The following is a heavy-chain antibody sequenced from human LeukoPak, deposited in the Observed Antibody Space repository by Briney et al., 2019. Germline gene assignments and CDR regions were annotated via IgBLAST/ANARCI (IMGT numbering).Heavy chain of an antibody. CDR3: SRDLRGRGDY. Sequence: GGSLRLSCAASGFTFSSYAITWVRQAPGKGLEWVSAVSSNGAKTYYADSVKGRFTISRDNAKNTLYLEMNSLRAEDTAVYYCSRDLRGRGDYWGQGTLVSVSS. CDR2: VSSNGAKT. J-gene: IGHJ4*02. CDR1: GFTFSSYA. D-gene: IGHD5-24*01. V-gene: IGHV3-23*01.